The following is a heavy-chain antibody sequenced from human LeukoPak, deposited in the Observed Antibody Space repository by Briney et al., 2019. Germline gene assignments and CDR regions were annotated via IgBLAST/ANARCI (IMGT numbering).Heavy chain of an antibody. CDR3: ARQISDYYYYYMDV. D-gene: IGHD3-10*01. Sequence: SETLSLTCTVSGGSISSSNYYWGWVRQPPGKGLEWIGTIYYSGTTYYNLSLESRVTIFQDASRNQFSLMLTSVTATDTAVYYCARQISDYYYYYMDVWGKGTTVTVSS. CDR1: GGSISSSNYY. J-gene: IGHJ6*03. CDR2: IYYSGTT. V-gene: IGHV4-39*01.